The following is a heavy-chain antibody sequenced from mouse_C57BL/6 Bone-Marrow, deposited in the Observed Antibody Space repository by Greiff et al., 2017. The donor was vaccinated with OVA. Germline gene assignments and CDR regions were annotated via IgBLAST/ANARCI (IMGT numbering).Heavy chain of an antibody. J-gene: IGHJ3*01. D-gene: IGHD1-1*01. CDR2: IRSKSSNYAT. CDR3: VPLVTTVAY. V-gene: IGHV10-3*01. Sequence: EVQGVESGGGLVQPKGSLKLSCAASGFTFNTSAMHWVRQAPGKGLEWVARIRSKSSNYATYYADSVKARFTISKDDSQSMLYLQMNNLKTEDTAVYYCVPLVTTVAYWGQGTLVTVSA. CDR1: GFTFNTSA.